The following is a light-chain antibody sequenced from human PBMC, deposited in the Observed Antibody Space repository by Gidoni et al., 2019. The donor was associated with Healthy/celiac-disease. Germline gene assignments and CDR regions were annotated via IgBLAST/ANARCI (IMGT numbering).Light chain of an antibody. CDR1: QSVSSSY. J-gene: IGKJ1*01. CDR3: QQYGSSLTWT. V-gene: IGKV3-20*01. CDR2: GAS. Sequence: EIVLTQSPGTLSLSPGERATLSCRASQSVSSSYLAWYQQNPGQAPRLLIYGASCRATGIPDRVSSSGSGTDFTLTISRLEPEDFAVYYCQQYGSSLTWTFGQGTKVEIK.